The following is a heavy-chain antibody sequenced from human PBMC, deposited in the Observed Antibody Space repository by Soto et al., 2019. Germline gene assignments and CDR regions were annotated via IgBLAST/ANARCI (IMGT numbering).Heavy chain of an antibody. V-gene: IGHV4-31*03. CDR3: ARACSCSSTSCYQCCGAFDY. CDR1: GGSISSGGYY. J-gene: IGHJ4*02. Sequence: QVQLQESGPGLVKPSQTLSLTCTVSGGSISSGGYYWSWIRQHPGKGLEWIGYIYYSGSTYYNPSLKSRVTISVDTSKNQFSLKLSSVTAADTAVYYCARACSCSSTSCYQCCGAFDYWGQGTLVTVSS. D-gene: IGHD2-2*01. CDR2: IYYSGST.